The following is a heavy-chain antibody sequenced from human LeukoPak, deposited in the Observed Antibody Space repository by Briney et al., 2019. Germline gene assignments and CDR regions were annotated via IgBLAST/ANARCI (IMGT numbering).Heavy chain of an antibody. CDR1: GGSISSYY. J-gene: IGHJ4*02. CDR3: ASSPSGYWWNFDC. Sequence: SETLSLTCTVSGGSISSYYWSWIRQPPGKALEWIGYIYYRGSPNYNPSLKSRVTISIDTTKNQFSLKLTSVTAADTAVYYCASSPSGYWWNFDCWGQGTLVTVSS. D-gene: IGHD3-22*01. CDR2: IYYRGSP. V-gene: IGHV4-59*08.